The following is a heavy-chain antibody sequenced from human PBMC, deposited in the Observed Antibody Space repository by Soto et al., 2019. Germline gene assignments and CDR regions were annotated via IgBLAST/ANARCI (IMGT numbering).Heavy chain of an antibody. D-gene: IGHD6-13*01. J-gene: IGHJ5*02. CDR2: ISSNSAYI. CDR1: GFTFRSFT. V-gene: IGHV3-21*01. CDR3: TRDASRDSSARGWFDP. Sequence: GGSLRLSCAASGFTFRSFTMNWVRQAPGKGLEWVSTISSNSAYIYYTNALRGRFTISIDNAKNSLHLQMNSLRAEDTAVYYCTRDASRDSSARGWFDPWGPGTLVTVSS.